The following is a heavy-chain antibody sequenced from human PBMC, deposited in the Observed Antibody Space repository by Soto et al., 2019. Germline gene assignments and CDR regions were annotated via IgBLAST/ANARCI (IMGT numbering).Heavy chain of an antibody. CDR1: LLTFSRFF. D-gene: IGHD3-10*02. V-gene: IGHV3-74*01. Sequence: SCASSLLTFSRFFRHVLRQVPGEGLECVSRISGDGGTISYADSVKGRFTISRENAKNTLYMQMNSLRDEDTAVYYCATNYVRRIAGLDTWGQGTLVTVSS. CDR2: ISGDGGTI. CDR3: ATNYVRRIAGLDT. J-gene: IGHJ5*02.